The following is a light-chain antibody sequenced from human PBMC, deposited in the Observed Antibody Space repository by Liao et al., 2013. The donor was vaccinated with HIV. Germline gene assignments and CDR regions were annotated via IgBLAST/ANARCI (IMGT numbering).Light chain of an antibody. J-gene: IGLJ2*01. CDR2: DDN. Sequence: SYELTQPPSVSVAPGKTARITCGGNSIGSKSVHWYQQRPAGPVLVIHDDNDRPSGIPERFSGSNSGNTATLTISRVEAGDEADYYCQVWDSSSDHRGVFGGGTKLTVL. CDR3: QVWDSSSDHRGV. CDR1: SIGSKS. V-gene: IGLV3-21*04.